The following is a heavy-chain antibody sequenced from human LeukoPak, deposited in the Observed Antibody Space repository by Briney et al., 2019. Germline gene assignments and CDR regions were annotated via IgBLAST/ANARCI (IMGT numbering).Heavy chain of an antibody. CDR3: ASTQKGLWFGELSYYYYMDV. CDR1: GYTFTSYG. V-gene: IGHV1-18*01. J-gene: IGHJ6*03. D-gene: IGHD3-10*01. CDR2: ISAYNGNT. Sequence: ASVKVSCTASGYTFTSYGISWVRQAPGQGLEWMGWISAYNGNTNYAQKLQGRVTMTTDTSTSTAYMELRSLRSDDTAVYYCASTQKGLWFGELSYYYYMDVWGKGTTVTVSS.